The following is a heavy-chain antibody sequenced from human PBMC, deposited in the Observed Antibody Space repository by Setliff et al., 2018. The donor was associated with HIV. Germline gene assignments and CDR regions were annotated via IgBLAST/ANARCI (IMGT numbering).Heavy chain of an antibody. J-gene: IGHJ4*02. CDR3: VREPDY. CDR2: LYYRGGTS. Sequence: ETLSLTCSVSGASIASSNYYWGWVRQPPGKGLEWIGNLYYRGGTSYHNPSLKSRVTTSVDTSKNQFSLRLSSVTAADTAVYYCVREPDYWGQGTLVTVSS. CDR1: GASIASSNYY. D-gene: IGHD1-1*01. V-gene: IGHV4-39*01.